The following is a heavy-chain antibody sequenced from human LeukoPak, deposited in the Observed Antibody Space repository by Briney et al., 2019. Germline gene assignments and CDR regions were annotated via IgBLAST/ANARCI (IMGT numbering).Heavy chain of an antibody. CDR1: GYTFTSYD. D-gene: IGHD3-22*01. CDR3: ARGASVYDSSGYLDY. Sequence: SVKVSCKASGYTFTSYDISWVRQAPGQGLEWMGGIIPIFGTANYAQKFQGRVTITADESTSTAYMELSSLGSEDTAVYYCARGASVYDSSGYLDYWGQGTLVTVSS. V-gene: IGHV1-69*13. CDR2: IIPIFGTA. J-gene: IGHJ4*02.